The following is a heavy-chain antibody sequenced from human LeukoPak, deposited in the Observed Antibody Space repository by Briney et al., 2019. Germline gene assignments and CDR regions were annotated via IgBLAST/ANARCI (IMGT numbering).Heavy chain of an antibody. D-gene: IGHD6-19*01. J-gene: IGHJ4*02. CDR1: GFTFSTYG. V-gene: IGHV3-21*01. CDR2: ISSGSSYI. Sequence: NPGGSLRLSCAVSGFTFSTYGMNWVRQAPGEGLEWVSSISSGSSYIYYADSLKGRFTISRDNANNSLYLQMNSLRAEDTAIYYCVRGSGSGWSWGTNYFDYWGQGTLVTVSS. CDR3: VRGSGSGWSWGTNYFDY.